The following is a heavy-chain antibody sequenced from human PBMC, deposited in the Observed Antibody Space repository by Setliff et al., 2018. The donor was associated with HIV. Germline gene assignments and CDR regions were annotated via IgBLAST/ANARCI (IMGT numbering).Heavy chain of an antibody. CDR2: ISGSGDSA. Sequence: HPGGSLRLSCAASGFTINNYGMNWVRQAPGKGLEWVAGISGSGDSAFYTDSVKGRFTISRDNSKKTLWLQMSSLRVDDTAVYYCAKGSTTWPSRGWLDAWGQGTLVTVSS. CDR1: GFTINNYG. D-gene: IGHD1-26*01. CDR3: AKGSTTWPSRGWLDA. V-gene: IGHV3-23*01. J-gene: IGHJ5*02.